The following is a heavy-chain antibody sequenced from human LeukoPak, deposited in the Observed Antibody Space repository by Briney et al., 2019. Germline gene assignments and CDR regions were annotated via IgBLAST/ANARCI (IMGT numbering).Heavy chain of an antibody. Sequence: GESLKISCKGSGYSFSNYWIGWVRQLPGKGLEWMGVIYPGDSDTRYSPSFQGQVTISADKSISTAYLQWSSLKASDTAMYYCTRGLQYSSDFHHWGQGTLVTVSS. CDR1: GYSFSNYW. J-gene: IGHJ1*01. D-gene: IGHD6-19*01. V-gene: IGHV5-51*01. CDR2: IYPGDSDT. CDR3: TRGLQYSSDFHH.